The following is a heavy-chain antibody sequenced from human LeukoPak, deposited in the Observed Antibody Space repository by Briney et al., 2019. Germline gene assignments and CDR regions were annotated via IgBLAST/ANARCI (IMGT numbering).Heavy chain of an antibody. Sequence: GGSLRLSCAASGVTFSSYAMSWVRQAPGKGLEWVSAISGSGGSTYYADSVKGRFTVSRDNSKNTLYLQMNNLRAEDTAAYYCAKDGGLWVSAHWGDSWGRGTLVTVSS. CDR2: ISGSGGST. CDR1: GVTFSSYA. V-gene: IGHV3-23*01. J-gene: IGHJ4*02. CDR3: AKDGGLWVSAHWGDS. D-gene: IGHD7-27*01.